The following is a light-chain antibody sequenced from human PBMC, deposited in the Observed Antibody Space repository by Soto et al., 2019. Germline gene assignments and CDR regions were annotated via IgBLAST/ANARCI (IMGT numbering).Light chain of an antibody. V-gene: IGKV3-20*01. CDR3: QQYERPPFA. CDR2: DAS. CDR1: QRVSTSF. Sequence: EIVLTQSPGTLSLFPGDRATLSCRASQRVSTSFLAWFQQKPGQAPRLLIYDASSRAAGVPDRVSGGGSGTDFTLTISGLEPEDFALYFCQQYERPPFAFGQGTRLEI. J-gene: IGKJ2*01.